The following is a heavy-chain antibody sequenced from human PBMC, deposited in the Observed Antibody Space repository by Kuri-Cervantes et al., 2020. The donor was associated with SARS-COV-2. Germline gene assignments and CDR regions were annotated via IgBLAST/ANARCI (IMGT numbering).Heavy chain of an antibody. CDR1: GYTFTSYG. J-gene: IGHJ3*02. CDR3: ASSLLLVGEWGFFDI. CDR2: ISTYNGNT. V-gene: IGHV1-18*01. Sequence: ASVKVSCKASGYTFTSYGISWVRQAPGQGLEWMGWISTYNGNTNYAQKLQGRVTMTTDTSTSTAYMELRSLRSDDTAVYYCASSLLLVGEWGFFDIWGQGTMVTVSS. D-gene: IGHD3-10*01.